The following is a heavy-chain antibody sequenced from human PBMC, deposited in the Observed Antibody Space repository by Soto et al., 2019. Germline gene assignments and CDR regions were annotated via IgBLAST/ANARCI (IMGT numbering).Heavy chain of an antibody. CDR2: IKQDGSEK. Sequence: GGSLRLSCAASGFTFRSYWMSWVRQAPGKGLEWVANIKQDGSEKNYVDSVKGRITISRDNAKNSLYLQINSLRAEDTAVYYCARVPYGDDFDMWGQGTMVTVSS. J-gene: IGHJ3*02. D-gene: IGHD4-17*01. CDR1: GFTFRSYW. V-gene: IGHV3-7*01. CDR3: ARVPYGDDFDM.